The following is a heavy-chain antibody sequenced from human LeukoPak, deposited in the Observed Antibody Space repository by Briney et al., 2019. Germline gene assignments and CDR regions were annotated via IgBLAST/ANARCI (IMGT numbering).Heavy chain of an antibody. V-gene: IGHV4-59*01. CDR3: ASYALGNAFDI. CDR2: IYYSGST. CDR1: GGSFSGYY. J-gene: IGHJ3*02. D-gene: IGHD3-16*01. Sequence: SETLSLTCAVYGGSFSGYYWSWIRQPPGKGLEWIGYIYYSGSTNYNPSLKSRVTISVDTSKNQFSLKLSSVTAADTAVYYCASYALGNAFDIWGQGTMVTVSS.